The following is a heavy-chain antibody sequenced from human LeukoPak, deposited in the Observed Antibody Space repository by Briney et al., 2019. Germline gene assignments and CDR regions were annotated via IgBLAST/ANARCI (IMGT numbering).Heavy chain of an antibody. V-gene: IGHV1-18*01. J-gene: IGHJ4*02. CDR2: ISAYNGNT. CDR1: GGTFSSYA. Sequence: ASVKVSCKASGGTFSSYAISWVRQAPGQGLEWMGWISAYNGNTNYAQKLQGRVTMTTDTSTSTAYMELRSLRSDDTAVYYCARDFSAGIGDYWGQGTLVTVSS. D-gene: IGHD6-13*01. CDR3: ARDFSAGIGDY.